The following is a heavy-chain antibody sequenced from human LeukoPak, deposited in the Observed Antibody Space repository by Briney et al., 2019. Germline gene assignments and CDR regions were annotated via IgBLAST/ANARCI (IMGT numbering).Heavy chain of an antibody. V-gene: IGHV4-34*01. D-gene: IGHD3-22*01. Sequence: SETLSLTCAVYGGSFSGYYWSWIRQPPGKGLEWIGEINHSGSTNYNPSLKSRVTISVVTSKNQFSLKLSSVTAADTAVYYCARDRYYYDSSGYYYWFDLWGQGTLVTVSS. CDR1: GGSFSGYY. J-gene: IGHJ5*02. CDR2: INHSGST. CDR3: ARDRYYYDSSGYYYWFDL.